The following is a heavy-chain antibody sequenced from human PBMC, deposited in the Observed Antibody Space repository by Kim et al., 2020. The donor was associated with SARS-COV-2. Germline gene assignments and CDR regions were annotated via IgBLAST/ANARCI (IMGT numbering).Heavy chain of an antibody. V-gene: IGHV3-23*01. CDR1: GFTFSNNA. CDR3: AKHQLRAITSKHDY. D-gene: IGHD1-26*01. CDR2: TSGSGGST. J-gene: IGHJ4*02. Sequence: GGSLRLSCAASGFTFSNNAISWVRQAPGKGLEWVSSTSGSGGSTNYADSVKGRFTIFRDNSKNTVYLQLNSLGAEDTAVYYCAKHQLRAITSKHDYWGQG.